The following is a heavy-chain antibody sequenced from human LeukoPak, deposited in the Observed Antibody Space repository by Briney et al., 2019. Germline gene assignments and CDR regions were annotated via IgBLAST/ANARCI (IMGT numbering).Heavy chain of an antibody. CDR1: GFTFSSYA. J-gene: IGHJ4*02. V-gene: IGHV3-30*04. CDR3: ARDPESRTYYDYVWGSYRPHFDY. D-gene: IGHD3-16*02. CDR2: ISYDGSNK. Sequence: GGSLRLSCAASGFTFSSYAMHWVRQAPGKGLEWVAVISYDGSNKYYADSVKGRFTISRDNSKNTLYLQMNSLRAEDTAVYYCARDPESRTYYDYVWGSYRPHFDYWGQGTLVTVSS.